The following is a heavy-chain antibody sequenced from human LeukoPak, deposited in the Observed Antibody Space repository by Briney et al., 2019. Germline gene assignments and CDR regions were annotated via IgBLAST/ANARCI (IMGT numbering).Heavy chain of an antibody. CDR3: ASRGITMVRGVIITRPTSFDY. Sequence: PSETLSLTCTVSGCSISSSSYYCGWLRQPPGRGLEWIASIYYSGSNYYNPSLKSRVTISVDTSKNQFSLKLSSVTAADTAVYYCASRGITMVRGVIITRPTSFDYWGQGTLVTVSS. V-gene: IGHV4-39*07. CDR1: GCSISSSSYY. CDR2: IYYSGSN. J-gene: IGHJ4*02. D-gene: IGHD3-10*01.